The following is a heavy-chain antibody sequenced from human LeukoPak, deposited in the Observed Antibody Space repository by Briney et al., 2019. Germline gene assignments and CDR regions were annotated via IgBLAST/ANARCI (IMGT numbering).Heavy chain of an antibody. J-gene: IGHJ6*03. D-gene: IGHD6-13*01. CDR2: IKQDGSEK. Sequence: ESGGSLRLSCAASGFTFSNYWMSWVRQAPGKGLEWVANIKQDGSEKYYVDSVKGRFTISRDNAKNSLYPQMNSLRAEDTAVYYCARDAAVQQLGYYYYYMDVWGKGTTVTVSS. V-gene: IGHV3-7*01. CDR1: GFTFSNYW. CDR3: ARDAAVQQLGYYYYYMDV.